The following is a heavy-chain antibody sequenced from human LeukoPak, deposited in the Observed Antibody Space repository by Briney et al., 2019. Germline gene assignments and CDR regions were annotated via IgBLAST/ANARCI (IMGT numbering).Heavy chain of an antibody. Sequence: EASVKVSCKASGYTFTGYYMHWVRQAPGQGLEWMGWINPNSGGTNYAQKFQGRVTMTRDTSISTAYMELSRLRSDDTAVYYCARSLAYCGGDCYSAFDYWGQGTLVTVSS. J-gene: IGHJ4*02. V-gene: IGHV1-2*02. D-gene: IGHD2-21*02. CDR1: GYTFTGYY. CDR2: INPNSGGT. CDR3: ARSLAYCGGDCYSAFDY.